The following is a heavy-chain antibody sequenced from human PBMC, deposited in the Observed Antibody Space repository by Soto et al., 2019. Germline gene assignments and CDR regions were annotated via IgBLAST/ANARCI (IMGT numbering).Heavy chain of an antibody. CDR2: ISYDGSNK. CDR3: ARPQIVVVITHAFDI. D-gene: IGHD3-22*01. J-gene: IGHJ3*02. CDR1: GFTFSSYA. Sequence: GGSLRLSCAASGFTFSSYAMHWVRQAPGKGLEWVAVISYDGSNKYYADSVKGRFTISRDNSKNTLYLQMNSLRAEDTAVYYCARPQIVVVITHAFDIWGQGTMVTVSS. V-gene: IGHV3-30-3*01.